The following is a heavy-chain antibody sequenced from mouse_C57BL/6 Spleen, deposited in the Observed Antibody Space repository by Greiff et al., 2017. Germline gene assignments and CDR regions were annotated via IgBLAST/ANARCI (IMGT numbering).Heavy chain of an antibody. Sequence: QVQLQQPGAELVRPGTSVKLSCKASGYTFTSYWMHWVKQRPGQGLEWIGVIDPSDSYTNYNQKFKGKATLTVDTSSSTAYMQLSSLTSEDSAVYYCARHYDYDRAWFAYWGQGTLVTVSA. CDR1: GYTFTSYW. D-gene: IGHD2-4*01. CDR3: ARHYDYDRAWFAY. J-gene: IGHJ3*01. V-gene: IGHV1-59*01. CDR2: IDPSDSYT.